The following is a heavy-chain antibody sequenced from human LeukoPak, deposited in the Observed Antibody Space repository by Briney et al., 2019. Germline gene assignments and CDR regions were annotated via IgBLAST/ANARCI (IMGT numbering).Heavy chain of an antibody. D-gene: IGHD4-11*01. V-gene: IGHV3-23*01. CDR3: AKGNSNGAFDF. CDR1: GFTFSNYA. Sequence: GGSLRLSCAASGFTFSNYAMSWVLQAPGKGLEWVSAISSSGTMTFYVDAVKGRFTISRDNSKNTLYLQMNSLRVEDTAVFSCAKGNSNGAFDFWGQGTLVTVSS. CDR2: ISSSGTMT. J-gene: IGHJ4*02.